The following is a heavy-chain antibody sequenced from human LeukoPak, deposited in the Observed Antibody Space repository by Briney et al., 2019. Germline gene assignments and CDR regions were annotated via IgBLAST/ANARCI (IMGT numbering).Heavy chain of an antibody. CDR3: AELGITMIGGV. D-gene: IGHD3-10*02. CDR1: GFTFSNYG. CDR2: ISSSGSTI. V-gene: IGHV3-48*04. Sequence: PPGGSLRLSCAASGFTFSNYGMSWVRQAPGKGLEWVSYISSSGSTIYYADSVKGRFTISRDNAKNSLYLQMNSLRAEDTAVYYCAELGITMIGGVWGKGTTVTISS. J-gene: IGHJ6*04.